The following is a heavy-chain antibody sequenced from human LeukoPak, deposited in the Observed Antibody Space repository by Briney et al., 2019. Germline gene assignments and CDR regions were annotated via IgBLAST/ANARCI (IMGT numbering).Heavy chain of an antibody. Sequence: GGSLRLSCAASGFTFSNYWMTWVRQAPGKGLEWVARINQDRGEIHYVDSVRGRFTISRDNAKNSLSLQMSSLTAEDTAVYYCAKDFSVYYYDSRVLDYWGQGTLVTVSS. CDR3: AKDFSVYYYDSRVLDY. V-gene: IGHV3-7*01. D-gene: IGHD3-22*01. J-gene: IGHJ4*02. CDR2: INQDRGEI. CDR1: GFTFSNYW.